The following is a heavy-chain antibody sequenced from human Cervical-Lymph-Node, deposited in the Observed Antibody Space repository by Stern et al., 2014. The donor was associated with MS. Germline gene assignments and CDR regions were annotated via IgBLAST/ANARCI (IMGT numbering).Heavy chain of an antibody. CDR2: IYYSGST. D-gene: IGHD4-23*01. Sequence: VQLLESGPGLVKPSETLSLTCTVSGGSISSYYWSWIRQPPGKGLEWIGYIYYSGSTNYNPSIKSRVTISVDTSKNQFSLKLSSVTAADTAVYYCARGYGGNPIDYWGQGTLVTVSS. J-gene: IGHJ4*02. CDR3: ARGYGGNPIDY. CDR1: GGSISSYY. V-gene: IGHV4-59*01.